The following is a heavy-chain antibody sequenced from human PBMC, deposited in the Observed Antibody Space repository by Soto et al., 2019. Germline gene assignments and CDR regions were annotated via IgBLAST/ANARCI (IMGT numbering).Heavy chain of an antibody. J-gene: IGHJ4*02. CDR2: IITYNGNT. CDR3: ARTGAPVDY. V-gene: IGHV1-18*01. CDR1: GYTFSSYA. Sequence: QVQLVQSGAEVKKPWASVKVSCKSSGYTFSSYAISWVRQVPGQGLEWMGWIITYNGNTNYAQKLQGRVTMTTDTSTTTAYLDLRSLRFDDTAVYYCARTGAPVDYWGQGTLVTVSS.